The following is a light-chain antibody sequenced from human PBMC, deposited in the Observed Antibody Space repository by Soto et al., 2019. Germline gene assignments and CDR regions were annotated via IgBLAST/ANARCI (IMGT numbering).Light chain of an antibody. CDR3: QSCDSSLTGPKVL. J-gene: IGLJ2*01. V-gene: IGLV1-40*01. Sequence: QSVLTQPPSVSGAPGQRVTISCTGSSSNIGAGYDVHWYQQFPGTAPKLLIYGNSNRPSGVPARFSGSKSGSSASLAITGLQAEDEADYYCQSCDSSLTGPKVLFGGGTKLTVL. CDR2: GNS. CDR1: SSNIGAGYD.